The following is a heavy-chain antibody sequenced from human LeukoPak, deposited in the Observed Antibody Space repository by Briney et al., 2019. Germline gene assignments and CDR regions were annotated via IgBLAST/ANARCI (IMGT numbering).Heavy chain of an antibody. J-gene: IGHJ4*02. CDR2: INTYNGNT. D-gene: IGHD3-10*01. V-gene: IGHV1-18*01. CDR1: GYTFTSYG. CDR3: ARDDGSGSSDY. Sequence: ASVKVSCKASGYTFTSYGINWVRQPPGQGLEWVGWINTYNGNTDYAQKLQGRVTMTTDTSTSTAYMELRSLRSDDTAVYYCARDDGSGSSDYWGQGTLVTVSS.